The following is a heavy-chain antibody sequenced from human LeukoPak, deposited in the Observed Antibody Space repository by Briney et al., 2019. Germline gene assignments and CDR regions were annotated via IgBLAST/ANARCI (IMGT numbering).Heavy chain of an antibody. V-gene: IGHV3-23*01. CDR1: GFTFSSYA. CDR3: AKTIVVVPAATLPPKFDY. Sequence: PGGSLRLSCAASGFTFSSYAMSWVRQAPGKGLEWVSSISGSGGSTYYADSVKGRFTISRDNSKNTLYLQMNSLRAEDTAVYYCAKTIVVVPAATLPPKFDYWGPGTLVTVSS. CDR2: ISGSGGST. J-gene: IGHJ4*02. D-gene: IGHD2-2*01.